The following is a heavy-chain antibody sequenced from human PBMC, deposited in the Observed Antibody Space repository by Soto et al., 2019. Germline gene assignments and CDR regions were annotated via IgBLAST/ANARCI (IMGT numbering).Heavy chain of an antibody. CDR3: ARESGSAGTTVTYYYGMDV. Sequence: TLSLTCTVSGGSISSGGYYWSWIRQHPGKGLEWIGYIYYSGSTYYNPSLKSRVTISVDTSKNQFSLKLSSVTAADTAVYYRARESGSAGTTVTYYYGMDVWGQGTTVTVSS. J-gene: IGHJ6*02. V-gene: IGHV4-31*03. D-gene: IGHD3-10*01. CDR2: IYYSGST. CDR1: GGSISSGGYY.